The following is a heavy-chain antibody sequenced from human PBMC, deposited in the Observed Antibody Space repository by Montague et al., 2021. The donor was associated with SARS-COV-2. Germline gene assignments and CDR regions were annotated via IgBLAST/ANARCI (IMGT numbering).Heavy chain of an antibody. CDR3: ARDAGYNWNGEAYALEM. CDR1: GFSLSSYS. D-gene: IGHD1-20*01. Sequence: LRLSCAASGFSLSSYSMNWVRQAPGKRLEWVSYFSGSSTKMNFSDSVKGRFTISRDIAKNSLYLQMDSLTDEDTAVYYCARDAGYNWNGEAYALEMWGQGTMVIVSS. J-gene: IGHJ3*02. V-gene: IGHV3-48*02. CDR2: FSGSSTKM.